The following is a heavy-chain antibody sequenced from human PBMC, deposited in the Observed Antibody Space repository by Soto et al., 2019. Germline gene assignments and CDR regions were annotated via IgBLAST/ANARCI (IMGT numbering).Heavy chain of an antibody. CDR1: GYSFTDYH. Sequence: ASVKVSCKASGYSFTDYHIHWVRQAPGQGLEWLGRINPKSGGTSTAQKFQGWVTMTTDTSISTASVELTRLTSDDTAIYYCARGDSTDCSNGVCSFFYNHDMDVWGQGTTVTVSS. V-gene: IGHV1-2*04. J-gene: IGHJ6*02. D-gene: IGHD2-8*01. CDR3: ARGDSTDCSNGVCSFFYNHDMDV. CDR2: INPKSGGT.